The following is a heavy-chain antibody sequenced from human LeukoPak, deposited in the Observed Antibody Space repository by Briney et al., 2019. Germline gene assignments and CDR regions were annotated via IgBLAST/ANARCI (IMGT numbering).Heavy chain of an antibody. CDR3: ARGGDILVVPAAIVLDY. J-gene: IGHJ4*02. Sequence: GRSLRLPCAASGFTFSSYAMHWVRQAPGKGLAWVAVISYDGSNKYYADPVKGRFTISRDNSKNTLYLQMNSLRAEDTAVYYCARGGDILVVPAAIVLDYWGQGTLVTVSS. CDR2: ISYDGSNK. V-gene: IGHV3-30*04. CDR1: GFTFSSYA. D-gene: IGHD2-2*01.